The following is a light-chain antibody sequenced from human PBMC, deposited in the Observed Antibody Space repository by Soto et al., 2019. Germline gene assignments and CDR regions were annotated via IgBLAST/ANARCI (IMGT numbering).Light chain of an antibody. CDR3: QHYGSSPPRYT. Sequence: EIVLTQSPDTLSLSPGETVTLSCRTSQILFTTYLAWYQQKPGQAPRLLIYEASTRAPGIPDRFSGSGSGSDFTLTISRLEPEDFAVYYCQHYGSSPPRYTFGQGTKLEIK. CDR2: EAS. J-gene: IGKJ2*01. CDR1: QILFTTY. V-gene: IGKV3-20*01.